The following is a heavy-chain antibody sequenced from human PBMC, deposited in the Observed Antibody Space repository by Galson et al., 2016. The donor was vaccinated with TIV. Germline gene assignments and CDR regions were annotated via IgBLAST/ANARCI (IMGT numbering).Heavy chain of an antibody. J-gene: IGHJ4*02. CDR1: GFTFSSYD. V-gene: IGHV3-30*04. D-gene: IGHD6-19*01. Sequence: SLRLSCAASGFTFSSYDMFWVRQAPGKGLAWVAFITYDGSDKNYADSVKGRFTISRDKSKNTLYLQMSRLRPEDTAVYYCARVYSSYSFDYWGQGTLVTVSA. CDR2: ITYDGSDK. CDR3: ARVYSSYSFDY.